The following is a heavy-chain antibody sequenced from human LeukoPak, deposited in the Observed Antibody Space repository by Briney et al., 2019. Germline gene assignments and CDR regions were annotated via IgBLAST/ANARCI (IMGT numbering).Heavy chain of an antibody. D-gene: IGHD5-12*01. V-gene: IGHV4-31*03. CDR2: IYYSGST. CDR1: GGSISSGGYY. J-gene: IGHJ4*02. CDR3: ARGDYIVATI. Sequence: SETLSLTCTVSGGSISSGGYYWSWIRQHPGKGLEWIGYIYYSGSTYHNPSLKSRVTISVDTSKNQFSLKLSSVTAADTAVYYCARGDYIVATIWGQGTLVTVSS.